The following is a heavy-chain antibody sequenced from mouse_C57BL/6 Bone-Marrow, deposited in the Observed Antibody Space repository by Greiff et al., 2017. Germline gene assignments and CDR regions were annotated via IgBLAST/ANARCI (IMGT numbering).Heavy chain of an antibody. CDR1: GFNIKDYY. CDR2: IDPEDGET. Sequence: VQLQQSGAELVKPGASVKLSCTASGFNIKDYYMHWVKQRTEQGLEWIGRIDPEDGETKYAPKFQGKATITADTSSNTASLQLISLTPEDTAVYYCASEDGYYLYAMDYWGQGTSVTVSS. CDR3: ASEDGYYLYAMDY. J-gene: IGHJ4*01. D-gene: IGHD2-3*01. V-gene: IGHV14-2*01.